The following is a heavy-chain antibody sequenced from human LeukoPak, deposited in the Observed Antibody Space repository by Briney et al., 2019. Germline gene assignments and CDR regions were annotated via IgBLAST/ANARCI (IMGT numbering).Heavy chain of an antibody. D-gene: IGHD5-24*01. Sequence: GGSLRLSCAASGFTFSSYAMHWVRQAPGQGLEWMGWMNPNSGNTGYAQKFQGRFTLTRETFISTAYMELSSLRSDDTAVYYCVRAMAPLDTFNYQYAMDVWGQGTMVTVSS. CDR3: VRAMAPLDTFNYQYAMDV. J-gene: IGHJ6*02. CDR2: MNPNSGNT. CDR1: GFTFSSYA. V-gene: IGHV1-8*02.